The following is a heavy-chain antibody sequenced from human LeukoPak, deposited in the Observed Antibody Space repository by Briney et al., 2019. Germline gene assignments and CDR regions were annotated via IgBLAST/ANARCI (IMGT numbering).Heavy chain of an antibody. D-gene: IGHD2-15*01. CDR1: GFTFIDFG. Sequence: GGSRGLSFLASGFTFIDFGMSWVRHAPGKGLEGGSKKNKNGSDKYYVDSVKGRFTISRDNAKNSLYLQMNSLRAEDTAVYSCARVMGYCSGGSCYPFDYWGQGTLVTVSS. V-gene: IGHV3-7*03. CDR3: ARVMGYCSGGSCYPFDY. CDR2: KNKNGSDK. J-gene: IGHJ4*02.